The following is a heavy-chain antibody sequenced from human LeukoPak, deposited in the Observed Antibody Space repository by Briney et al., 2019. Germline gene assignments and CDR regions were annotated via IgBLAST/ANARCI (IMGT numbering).Heavy chain of an antibody. V-gene: IGHV4-34*01. J-gene: IGHJ3*02. Sequence: SETLSLTCAVYGGSFSGYYWSWIRQPPGKGLEWIGEINHSGSTNYNPSLKGRVTISVDTSKNQFSLKLSSVTAADTAVYYCARGSRGITMIVVVITTSVGDAFDIWGQGTMVTVSS. CDR3: ARGSRGITMIVVVITTSVGDAFDI. D-gene: IGHD3-22*01. CDR1: GGSFSGYY. CDR2: INHSGST.